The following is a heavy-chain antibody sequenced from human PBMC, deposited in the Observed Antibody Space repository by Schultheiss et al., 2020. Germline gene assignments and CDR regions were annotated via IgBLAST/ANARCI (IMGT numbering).Heavy chain of an antibody. Sequence: ETLSLTCTVSGGSISSSRYYWGWIRQPPGKGLEWIGEINHSGSTNYNPSLKSRVTISVDTSKNQFSLKLSSVTAADTAVYYCARGFSGWYTRGYYFDYWGQGTLVNVYS. CDR2: INHSGST. CDR3: ARGFSGWYTRGYYFDY. J-gene: IGHJ4*02. D-gene: IGHD6-19*01. CDR1: GGSISSSRYY. V-gene: IGHV4-39*07.